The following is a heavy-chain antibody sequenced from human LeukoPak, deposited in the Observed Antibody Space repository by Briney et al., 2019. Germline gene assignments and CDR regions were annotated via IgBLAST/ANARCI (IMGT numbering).Heavy chain of an antibody. CDR2: ISPDSGGT. CDR1: GYTFTGYY. D-gene: IGHD4-17*01. CDR3: ARVKERTKATIPDYFQH. J-gene: IGHJ1*01. Sequence: ASVKVSCKASGYTFTGYYMHWVRQAPGHGLEWMGWISPDSGGTNYGKNFQGRVTMTRDTSISIVYMEVNRLRSDDTAVYYCARVKERTKATIPDYFQHWGQGTLVTVSS. V-gene: IGHV1-2*02.